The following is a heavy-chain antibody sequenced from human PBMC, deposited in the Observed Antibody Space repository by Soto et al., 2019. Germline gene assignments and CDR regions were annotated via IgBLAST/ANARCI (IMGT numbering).Heavy chain of an antibody. CDR2: TYYSSKWYN. CDR1: GDSVFSSTAA. CDR3: ARDRSGSGWFNAFDI. D-gene: IGHD6-19*01. Sequence: SHPLSLTFAISGDSVFSSTAAWNWIRQSPSRGLEWLGRTYYSSKWYNDYAVSVKSRITINPDTSKHQFSLQLNSVTPEDTAVYYCARDRSGSGWFNAFDIWGHGTMVTVSS. J-gene: IGHJ3*02. V-gene: IGHV6-1*01.